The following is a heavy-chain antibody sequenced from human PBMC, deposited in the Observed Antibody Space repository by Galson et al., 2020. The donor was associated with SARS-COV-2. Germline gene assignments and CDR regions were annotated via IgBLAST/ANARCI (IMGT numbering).Heavy chain of an antibody. Sequence: GESLKISCAASGFLFSAYDMTWVRQAPGKGLEWVSSITGSGRTTYYADSVRGRFTISRDNSNNTVYLQMNSLRADDTALYYCAKDSGHPHNWGQGTMVTVSS. CDR3: AKDSGHPHN. V-gene: IGHV3-23*01. CDR2: ITGSGRTT. J-gene: IGHJ3*01. CDR1: GFLFSAYD.